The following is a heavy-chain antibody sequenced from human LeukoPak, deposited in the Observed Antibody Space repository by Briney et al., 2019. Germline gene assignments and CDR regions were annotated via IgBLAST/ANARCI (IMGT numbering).Heavy chain of an antibody. CDR1: GFTFDVYS. Sequence: GGSLRLSCAASGFTFDVYSMHWVRQAPGKGLEWVSGISWNSGSIGYADSVKGRFAISRDNAKNSLYLQMNSLRAEDMALYYCAKDLRRLAPEGAFDIWGQGTMVTVSS. D-gene: IGHD3-3*02. J-gene: IGHJ3*02. CDR2: ISWNSGSI. CDR3: AKDLRRLAPEGAFDI. V-gene: IGHV3-9*03.